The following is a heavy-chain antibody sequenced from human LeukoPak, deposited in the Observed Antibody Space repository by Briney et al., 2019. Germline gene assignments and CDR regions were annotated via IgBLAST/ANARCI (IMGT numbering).Heavy chain of an antibody. CDR2: IYYSGSA. J-gene: IGHJ6*02. CDR3: AREVLSATNYGIDV. CDR1: GASVSSGSYY. Sequence: SETLSLTCTVSGASVSSGSYYWSWIRQPPGKGLEWIGYIYYSGSASYNPSLKSRVTISVDTSKNQFSLKLSSVTAADTAVYYCAREVLSATNYGIDVWGQGTTVTVSS. V-gene: IGHV4-61*01.